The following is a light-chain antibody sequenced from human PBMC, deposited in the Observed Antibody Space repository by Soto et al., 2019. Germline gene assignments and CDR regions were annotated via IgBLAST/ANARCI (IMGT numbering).Light chain of an antibody. CDR3: SSFAGSNNFPYV. V-gene: IGLV2-8*01. CDR1: STDVGGSKY. Sequence: QSVLTQPASVSGSPGQSITISCTGTSTDVGGSKYVSWNQQHPGKAPKLIIYEINKRPSGVPDRFSGSKSGNTASLTVSGLQAEDEADYYCSSFAGSNNFPYVFGTGTKLTVL. CDR2: EIN. J-gene: IGLJ1*01.